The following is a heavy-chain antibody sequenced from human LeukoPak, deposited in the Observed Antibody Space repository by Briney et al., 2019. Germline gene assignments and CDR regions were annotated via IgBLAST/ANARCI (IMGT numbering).Heavy chain of an antibody. V-gene: IGHV4-39*07. CDR2: GDYSGGT. J-gene: IGHJ4*02. Sequence: PLETLSLTCTVSGDSFSSVTDYWAWIRQPPGKGLEWIASGDYSGGTYYNPSLESRVAISADMSKNQFSLKLTSVTGADTAVYYCAGERGEEYSSGWYKRNYFDNWGQGIRDTVSS. CDR1: GDSFSSVTDY. D-gene: IGHD6-19*01. CDR3: AGERGEEYSSGWYKRNYFDN.